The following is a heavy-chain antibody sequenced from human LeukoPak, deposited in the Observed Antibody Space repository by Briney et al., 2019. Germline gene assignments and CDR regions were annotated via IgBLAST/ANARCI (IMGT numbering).Heavy chain of an antibody. CDR2: IYYSGST. Sequence: SETLSLTCTVSGGSISSYYWSWIRQPPGKGLEWIGYIYYSGSTNYNPSLKSRVTISVDTSKNQFSLKLSSVTAADTAVYYRARDVHYYDSSGYYFQYFQHWGQGTLVTVSS. V-gene: IGHV4-59*01. CDR1: GGSISSYY. CDR3: ARDVHYYDSSGYYFQYFQH. J-gene: IGHJ1*01. D-gene: IGHD3-22*01.